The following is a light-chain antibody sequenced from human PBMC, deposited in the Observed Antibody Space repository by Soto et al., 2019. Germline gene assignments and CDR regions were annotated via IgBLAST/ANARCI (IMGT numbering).Light chain of an antibody. J-gene: IGLJ7*01. CDR1: SSNIGNYNL. Sequence: QSALTQPASVSGSPGQSITISCTATSSNIGNYNLVSWFQQLPGKAPKLMIYEDTKRPSGISYRFSGSKSGNAASLTISGLQAEDEADYYCSSYAGSNTVVFGGGTQQTVL. CDR3: SSYAGSNTVV. V-gene: IGLV2-23*01. CDR2: EDT.